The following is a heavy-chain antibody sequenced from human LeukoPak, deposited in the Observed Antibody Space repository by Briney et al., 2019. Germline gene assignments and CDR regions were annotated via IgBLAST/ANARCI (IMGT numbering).Heavy chain of an antibody. CDR2: INHSGST. Sequence: SETLSLTCAVYGGTFSRYYWSWIRQPPGKGLEWIWEINHSGSTTYDPSLKSRVTISVDTSKNQFSLKLSSVTAADTAVYYCARTRPYSGSFDYWGQGTLVTVSS. CDR1: GGTFSRYY. D-gene: IGHD1-26*01. V-gene: IGHV4-34*01. J-gene: IGHJ4*02. CDR3: ARTRPYSGSFDY.